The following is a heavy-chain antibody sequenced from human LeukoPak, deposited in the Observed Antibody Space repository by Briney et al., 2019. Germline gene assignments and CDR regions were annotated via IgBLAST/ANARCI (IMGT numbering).Heavy chain of an antibody. CDR3: ARVAVIYQYYMDV. J-gene: IGHJ6*03. Sequence: PSETLSLTCTVSGGSISSSSYYWGWIRQPPGKGLEWVANIRQDGSETYYVGSAKGRFTISRDNAKNSLYMQLNSLTAEDTAVYYCARVAVIYQYYMDVWGRGTTVTVSS. CDR1: GGSISSSSYY. D-gene: IGHD2-2*01. CDR2: IRQDGSET. V-gene: IGHV3-7*01.